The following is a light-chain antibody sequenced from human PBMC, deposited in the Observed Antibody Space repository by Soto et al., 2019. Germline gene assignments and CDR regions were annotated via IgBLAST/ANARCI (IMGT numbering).Light chain of an antibody. V-gene: IGKV3-15*01. J-gene: IGKJ5*01. Sequence: EIVMTQSPATLSVSPGERATLSCRASQSVSSNLAWYQQKPGQAPRLLIYCASTRATGIPARFSGSGSGTEFTLTISSMQSEDFAVYYCQQYNNLPPISFGQGTRLEIK. CDR3: QQYNNLPPIS. CDR1: QSVSSN. CDR2: CAS.